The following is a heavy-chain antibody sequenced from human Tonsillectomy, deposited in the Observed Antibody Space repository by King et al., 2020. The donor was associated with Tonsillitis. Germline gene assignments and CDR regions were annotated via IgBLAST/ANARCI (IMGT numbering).Heavy chain of an antibody. Sequence: QLQDSGPGLVKPSGTLSLTCAVSGGSISSSNWWSWVRQPPGKGLEWIGEIYHSGSTNYKSSLRSRVTISVDKSKNQFSLKLSAVTAADTAVYYCARDHYYDSSGLCYWGQGTLVTVSS. J-gene: IGHJ4*02. CDR1: GGSISSSNW. V-gene: IGHV4-4*02. CDR3: ARDHYYDSSGLCY. D-gene: IGHD3-22*01. CDR2: IYHSGST.